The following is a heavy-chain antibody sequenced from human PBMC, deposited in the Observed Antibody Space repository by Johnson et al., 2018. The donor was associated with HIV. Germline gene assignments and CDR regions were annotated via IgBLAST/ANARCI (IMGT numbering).Heavy chain of an antibody. CDR3: ARDQATGAFDI. D-gene: IGHD1-26*01. J-gene: IGHJ3*02. CDR2: IGTAGDT. V-gene: IGHV3-13*01. Sequence: VQLVESGGGLVQPGGSLRLSCAASGFTFSSYDMHWVRQATGKGLEWVSAIGTAGDTYYPGSVKGRFTISRKNAKNSLYLQMNSLRAGDTAVYYCARDQATGAFDIWGQGTMVTVSS. CDR1: GFTFSSYD.